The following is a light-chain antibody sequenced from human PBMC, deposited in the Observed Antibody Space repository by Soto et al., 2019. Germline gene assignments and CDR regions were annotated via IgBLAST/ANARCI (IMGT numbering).Light chain of an antibody. Sequence: DSQMTQSPSSLSASVGDRVTITCRASQGISNYLAWYQQKPGKVPKLLIYAASTLQSGVPSRFSGSGSGTDFTLTIRSLQPEDVATYYCQKYNSAHGAFGPGTKVDIK. J-gene: IGKJ3*01. V-gene: IGKV1-27*01. CDR3: QKYNSAHGA. CDR2: AAS. CDR1: QGISNY.